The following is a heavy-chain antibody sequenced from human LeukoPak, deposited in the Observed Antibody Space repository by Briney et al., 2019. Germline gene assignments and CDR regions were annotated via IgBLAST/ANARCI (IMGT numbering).Heavy chain of an antibody. D-gene: IGHD6-6*01. CDR2: ISSSSSYI. J-gene: IGHJ3*02. V-gene: IGHV3-21*01. CDR3: AIIAARPPPYPTNDAFDI. CDR1: GFTFSSYS. Sequence: PGGSLRLSCAASGFTFSSYSMNWVRQAPGKGLEWVSSISSSSSYIYYADSMKGRFTISRDNAKNSLYLQMNSLRAEDTAVYYCAIIAARPPPYPTNDAFDIWGQGTMVTVSS.